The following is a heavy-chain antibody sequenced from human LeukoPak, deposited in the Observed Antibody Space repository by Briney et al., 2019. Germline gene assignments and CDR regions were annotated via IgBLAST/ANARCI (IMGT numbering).Heavy chain of an antibody. CDR1: GYSISSGYY. Sequence: SETLSLTCAVSGYSISSGYYWGWIRQPPGKGLEWIGGIYHSGSTYYNPSLKSRVTISVDTSKNQFPLKLSSVTAADTAVYYCASLGLLWFGESGDYWGQGTLVTVSP. V-gene: IGHV4-38-2*01. CDR3: ASLGLLWFGESGDY. CDR2: IYHSGST. D-gene: IGHD3-10*01. J-gene: IGHJ4*02.